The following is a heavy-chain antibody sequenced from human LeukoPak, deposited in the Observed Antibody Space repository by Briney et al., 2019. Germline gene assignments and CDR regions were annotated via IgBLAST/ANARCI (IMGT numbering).Heavy chain of an antibody. CDR1: GFTFSNYW. CDR2: IKQDGREK. D-gene: IGHD6-13*01. V-gene: IGHV3-7*01. J-gene: IGHJ4*02. CDR3: TRDGAAATN. Sequence: PGGSLRLSCAGSGFTFSNYWMSWVRQAPGKGPEWVANIKQDGREKHYVDSVKGRFTISRDNAKSSLYLQMNSLRAEDTAVYYCTRDGAAATNWGQGTLVTVSS.